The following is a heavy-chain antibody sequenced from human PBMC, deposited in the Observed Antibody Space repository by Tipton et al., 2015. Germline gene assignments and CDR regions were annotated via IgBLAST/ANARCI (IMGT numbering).Heavy chain of an antibody. CDR1: GGSISNDY. J-gene: IGHJ5*01. CDR3: ATTRITLFENWFDF. CDR2: IFDDGSI. Sequence: TLSLTCTVSGGSISNDYWTWIRQPPGKGLEWLGYIFDDGSISYNPSLKTRVTISRGTSKNQFSLKLSSVTAADTAMYYCATTRITLFENWFDFWGQGILVTVSS. V-gene: IGHV4-59*01. D-gene: IGHD3-3*01.